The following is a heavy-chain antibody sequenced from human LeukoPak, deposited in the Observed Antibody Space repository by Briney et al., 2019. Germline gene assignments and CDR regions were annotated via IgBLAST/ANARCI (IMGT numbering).Heavy chain of an antibody. V-gene: IGHV4-39*01. Sequence: SETLSLTCTVSGGSISSSTYYWGWIRQPPGRGLEWIGSISYSGNIYYNPSLKSRVTISVDTSKNQFSLKLSSVTAADTAVYYCARQRRLELPDYWGQGTLVTVSS. CDR3: ARQRRLELPDY. D-gene: IGHD3-16*01. CDR2: ISYSGNI. CDR1: GGSISSSTYY. J-gene: IGHJ4*02.